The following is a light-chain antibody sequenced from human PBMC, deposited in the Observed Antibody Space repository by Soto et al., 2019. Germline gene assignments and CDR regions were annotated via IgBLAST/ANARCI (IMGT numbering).Light chain of an antibody. Sequence: QSVLAQPASVSGSPGQSITIYCTGTSSDVGGYDFVSWYQHHPGKAPRLIIYDVSHRPSGVSDRFSASKSGNTASLTISGLLAEDEADYYCSSYTSISTYVFGTGTKVTAL. CDR2: DVS. J-gene: IGLJ1*01. CDR3: SSYTSISTYV. V-gene: IGLV2-14*03. CDR1: SSDVGGYDF.